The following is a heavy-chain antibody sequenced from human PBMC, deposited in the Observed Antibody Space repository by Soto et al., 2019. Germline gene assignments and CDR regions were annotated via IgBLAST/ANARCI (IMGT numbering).Heavy chain of an antibody. CDR3: ASETKFYGFWCGYYRFDT. J-gene: IGHJ5*02. CDR2: ISASSGNT. Sequence: QTQLVQSGPEVKNPGASVKVSCKASGYSFNRYGISWVKQAPGQGLEWMGWISASSGNTSYAQELQGRVTMTTDTATSTAYMELRSLTSDDTAVYHCASETKFYGFWCGYYRFDTWGQGTLVSVSS. V-gene: IGHV1-18*01. CDR1: GYSFNRYG. D-gene: IGHD3-3*01.